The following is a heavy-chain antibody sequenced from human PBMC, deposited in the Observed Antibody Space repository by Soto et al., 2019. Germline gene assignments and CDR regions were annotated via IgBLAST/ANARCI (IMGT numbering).Heavy chain of an antibody. CDR3: ARTLRFLEWPLDY. J-gene: IGHJ4*02. V-gene: IGHV5-51*01. Sequence: WESLTMSCTCAGDSFSRYWNGWVRQMPGKGLEWMGIIYPGDSDTRYSPSFQGQVTISADKSISTAYLQWSSLKASDTAMYYCARTLRFLEWPLDYWGQGTLVTVSS. D-gene: IGHD3-3*01. CDR1: GDSFSRYW. CDR2: IYPGDSDT.